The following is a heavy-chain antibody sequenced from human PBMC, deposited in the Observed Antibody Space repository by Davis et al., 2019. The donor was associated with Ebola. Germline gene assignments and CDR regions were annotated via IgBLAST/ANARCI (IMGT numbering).Heavy chain of an antibody. CDR1: GYTFTFYA. J-gene: IGHJ2*01. CDR2: INAGNSNA. Sequence: ASVKVSCKASGYTFTFYAMHWVRQAPGQRLEWMGWINAGNSNAKYSQKFQGRVTITRDTSASTAYMELSSLRSEDTAVYYCARLRGPSWYFDLRGRSTLVTVSS. D-gene: IGHD3-16*01. CDR3: ARLRGPSWYFDL. V-gene: IGHV1-3*01.